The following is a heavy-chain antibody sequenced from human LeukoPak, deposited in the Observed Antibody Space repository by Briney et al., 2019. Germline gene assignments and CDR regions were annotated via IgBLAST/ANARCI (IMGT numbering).Heavy chain of an antibody. CDR2: INHSGST. V-gene: IGHV4-34*01. CDR1: GGSFSGYY. D-gene: IGHD2-2*01. CDR3: SIVVVPAATLDYFDY. Sequence: PSETLSLTCAVYGGSFSGYYWSWIRQPPGRGLEWIGEINHSGSTNYNPSLKSRVTISVDTSKNQFSLKLRAVTAADTAVYYCSIVVVPAATLDYFDYWGQGTLVTVSS. J-gene: IGHJ4*02.